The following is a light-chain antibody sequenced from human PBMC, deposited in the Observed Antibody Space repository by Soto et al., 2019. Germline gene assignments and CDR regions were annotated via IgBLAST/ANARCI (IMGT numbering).Light chain of an antibody. V-gene: IGKV1-8*01. CDR2: AAS. Sequence: AIRMTQSPSSLSASTGDRVTITCRASQGISSYLAWYQQKPGKAPKLLIYAASTLQSGVPSRFSGSGSGTDVTLTISCLQSEDFATYYCQQYYSYPRTFGQGTKLEI. CDR1: QGISSY. J-gene: IGKJ2*01. CDR3: QQYYSYPRT.